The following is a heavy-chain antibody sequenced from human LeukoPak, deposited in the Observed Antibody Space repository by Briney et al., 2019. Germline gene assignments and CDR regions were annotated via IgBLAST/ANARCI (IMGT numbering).Heavy chain of an antibody. CDR2: TYSSGTT. Sequence: GGSLRLSCAASGSTVSSNYMSWVRQAPGKGLEYISVTYSSGTTYYADSVKGRFTISRDNSRDTLYLQMNSLRAEDTAVYYCAKAAVAGRYSDFWGQGTLVTVSS. CDR3: AKAAVAGRYSDF. D-gene: IGHD6-19*01. J-gene: IGHJ4*02. V-gene: IGHV3-53*01. CDR1: GSTVSSNY.